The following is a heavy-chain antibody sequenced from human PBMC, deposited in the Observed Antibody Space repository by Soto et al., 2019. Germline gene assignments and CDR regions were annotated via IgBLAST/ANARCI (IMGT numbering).Heavy chain of an antibody. J-gene: IGHJ5*02. D-gene: IGHD2-15*01. Sequence: QLQLQESGPGLVKPSETLSLTCTVSGASISSSIYYWGWIRQPPGKGLEWIGSIYYSGSTYYNPSRKSRVTRSADTSKSQVSLKLSSVTAADTAVYYCARRLYCSGGSCVDLRFDPWGQGILVTVSS. CDR3: ARRLYCSGGSCVDLRFDP. CDR1: GASISSSIYY. CDR2: IYYSGST. V-gene: IGHV4-39*01.